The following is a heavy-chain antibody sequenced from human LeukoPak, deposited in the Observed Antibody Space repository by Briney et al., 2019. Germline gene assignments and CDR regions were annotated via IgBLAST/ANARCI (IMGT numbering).Heavy chain of an antibody. CDR3: AIIPGIAAAADY. CDR1: GGTFSSYA. J-gene: IGHJ4*02. Sequence: SVNVSCKASGGTFSSYAISWVRQAPGQGLEWMGGIIPIFGTANYAQKFQGRVTITADESTSTAYMELSSLRSEDTAVYYCAIIPGIAAAADYWGQGTLVTVSS. V-gene: IGHV1-69*01. D-gene: IGHD6-13*01. CDR2: IIPIFGTA.